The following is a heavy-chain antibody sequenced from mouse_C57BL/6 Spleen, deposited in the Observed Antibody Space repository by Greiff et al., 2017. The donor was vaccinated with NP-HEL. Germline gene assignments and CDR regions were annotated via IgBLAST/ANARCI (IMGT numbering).Heavy chain of an antibody. CDR1: GYTFTDYE. CDR3: TRDDGYYVRYDFDD. D-gene: IGHD2-3*01. J-gene: IGHJ2*01. Sequence: VKLLESGAELVRPGASVTLSCKASGYTFTDYEMHWVKQTPVHGLEWIGAIDPETGGTAYNQKFKGKAILTADKSSSTAYMQLRSLTSEDSAVYYCTRDDGYYVRYDFDDWGQGTTLTVSS. V-gene: IGHV1-15*01. CDR2: IDPETGGT.